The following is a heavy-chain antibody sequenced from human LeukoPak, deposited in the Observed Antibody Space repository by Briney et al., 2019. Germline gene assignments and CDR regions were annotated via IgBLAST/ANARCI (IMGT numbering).Heavy chain of an antibody. CDR2: IYYSGST. Sequence: SETLSLTCTVSGTSISNYYWSWIRQPPGKGLEWIAYIYYSGSTNYNPSLKSRVTISVDTSKNQFSLKLSSVTAADTAVYYCARDRELTSYDSAAFDIWGHGTRVTVSS. CDR3: ARDRELTSYDSAAFDI. J-gene: IGHJ3*02. CDR1: GTSISNYY. V-gene: IGHV4-59*01. D-gene: IGHD3-22*01.